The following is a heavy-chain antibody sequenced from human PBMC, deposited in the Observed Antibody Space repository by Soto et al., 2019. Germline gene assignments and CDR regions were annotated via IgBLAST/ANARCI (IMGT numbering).Heavy chain of an antibody. V-gene: IGHV4-34*01. J-gene: IGHJ4*02. D-gene: IGHD5-12*01. CDR2: INHSGST. CDR1: GGSFSGYY. CDR3: ARLRDGYRRLDC. Sequence: QVQLQQWGAGLLKPSETLSHTCAVYGGSFSGYYWSWIRQPPGKGLEWIGEINHSGSTNYNPSLKSRVTISVDTSKNQFSLKLSSVTAADTAVYYCARLRDGYRRLDCWGQGTLVTVSS.